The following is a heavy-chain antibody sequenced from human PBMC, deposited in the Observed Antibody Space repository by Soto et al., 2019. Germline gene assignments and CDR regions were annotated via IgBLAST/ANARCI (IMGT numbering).Heavy chain of an antibody. D-gene: IGHD5-18*01. V-gene: IGHV3-23*01. J-gene: IGHJ4*02. CDR3: AKALVPALTAKFGY. CDR1: GFILNNYA. Sequence: PGGSLRLSCSASGFILNNYAMTLVRQAPGKGLEWVSTVTASGGGTFYANSVKGRFTISRDNSRNTLHLQMSSLRVEDTALYYCAKALVPALTAKFGYWGQGTLVTVSS. CDR2: VTASGGGT.